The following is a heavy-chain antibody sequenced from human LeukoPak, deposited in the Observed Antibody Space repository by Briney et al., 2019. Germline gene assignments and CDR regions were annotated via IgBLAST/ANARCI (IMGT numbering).Heavy chain of an antibody. J-gene: IGHJ4*02. CDR3: ARESSSSTWTFHY. Sequence: ASVKVSCKASGYTFTGYYMHWVRQAPGQGLEWMGWINPNTGDTNYAQKFQGRVTMTRDTSISTAYMELSRLTSDDTAAYYCARESSSSTWTFHYWGQGTLVTVSS. D-gene: IGHD6-13*01. CDR2: INPNTGDT. V-gene: IGHV1-2*02. CDR1: GYTFTGYY.